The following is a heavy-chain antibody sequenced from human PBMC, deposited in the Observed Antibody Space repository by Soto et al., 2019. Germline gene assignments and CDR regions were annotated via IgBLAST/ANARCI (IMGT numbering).Heavy chain of an antibody. D-gene: IGHD6-13*01. V-gene: IGHV4-59*01. CDR2: IYYSGNT. Sequence: QVQLQESGPGLVKPSETLSLTCTVSGGSISNYYWSWIRQPPGKGLEWIGYIYYSGNTNYSPSLKSRVTISLDTSRNQFSLSLSSVTAADTAVYYCARVHSARDYSSNWYSFDYWGQGTLVTVSS. J-gene: IGHJ4*02. CDR1: GGSISNYY. CDR3: ARVHSARDYSSNWYSFDY.